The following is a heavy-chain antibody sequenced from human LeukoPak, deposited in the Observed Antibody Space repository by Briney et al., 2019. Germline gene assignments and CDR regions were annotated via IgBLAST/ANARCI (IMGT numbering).Heavy chain of an antibody. V-gene: IGHV1-18*01. CDR1: GYTFTGYG. CDR3: ARVRSSRPYYYYYMDV. J-gene: IGHJ6*03. D-gene: IGHD6-6*01. Sequence: GASVKVSCKASGYTFTGYGISWVRQAPGQGLEWMGWISAYNGNTNYAQKLQGRVTMTTDTSTSTAYMELRSLRSDDTAVYYCARVRSSRPYYYYYMDVWGKGTTVTVS. CDR2: ISAYNGNT.